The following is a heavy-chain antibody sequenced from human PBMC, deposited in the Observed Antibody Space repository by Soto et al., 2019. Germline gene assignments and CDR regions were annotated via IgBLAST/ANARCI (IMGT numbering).Heavy chain of an antibody. CDR2: VTGDGATT. V-gene: IGHV3-23*01. Sequence: EVQLSESGGDLVQPGGSLRLSCAASGFTFSSYAMSWVRQAPGKGPEWVAAVTGDGATTWHVDSVKGRFTISRDNSKNTLYLQMSSLSPEDTAVYYWATQSPRGTNGVYPVDSWGQGALVTVSS. CDR3: ATQSPRGTNGVYPVDS. J-gene: IGHJ4*02. D-gene: IGHD2-8*01. CDR1: GFTFSSYA.